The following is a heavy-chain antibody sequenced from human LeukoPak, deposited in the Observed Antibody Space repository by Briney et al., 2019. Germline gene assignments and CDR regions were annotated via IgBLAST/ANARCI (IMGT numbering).Heavy chain of an antibody. D-gene: IGHD6-13*01. CDR3: ARADRSSSWYDGTNWFDP. CDR1: GDSVSSNSAA. CDR2: TYYRSKWYN. J-gene: IGHJ5*02. Sequence: SQTLSLTCAISGDSVSSNSAAWNWIRQSPSRGLEWLGRTYYRSKWYNDYAVSVKSRITINPDTSKNQFSLQLNSVTPEDTAVYYCARADRSSSWYDGTNWFDPWGQGTLVTVSS. V-gene: IGHV6-1*01.